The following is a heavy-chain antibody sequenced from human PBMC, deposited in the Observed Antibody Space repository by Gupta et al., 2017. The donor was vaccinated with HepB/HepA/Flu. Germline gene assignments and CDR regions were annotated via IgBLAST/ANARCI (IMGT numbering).Heavy chain of an antibody. D-gene: IGHD3-3*02. V-gene: IGHV3-23*01. J-gene: IGHJ4*02. CDR3: AKSIFHFTPDS. Sequence: EVQLLESGGGLVQPGGSLRLSCVASGFTFNNYAMSWVRQAPGKGLEWVSAIVGSGGSTDYADSVKGRFTISRDKSKNTLDLQMKRLRAEDTAVYYVAKSIFHFTPDSGGQGTMVTVSS. CDR1: GFTFNNYA. CDR2: IVGSGGST.